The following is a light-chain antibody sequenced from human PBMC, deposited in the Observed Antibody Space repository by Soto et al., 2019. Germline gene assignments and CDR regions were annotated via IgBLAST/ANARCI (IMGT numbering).Light chain of an antibody. V-gene: IGKV3-20*01. Sequence: EIVLTQSPGTLSLSPGERATLSCRASQSVSSNYLAWYQQKPGQAPRLLIYGASSRATGIPDRFSGSGSGKECTLTISRLEPEDFSVYYCQQYGGSPRPFGQGTKVEIK. CDR1: QSVSSNY. CDR2: GAS. CDR3: QQYGGSPRP. J-gene: IGKJ1*01.